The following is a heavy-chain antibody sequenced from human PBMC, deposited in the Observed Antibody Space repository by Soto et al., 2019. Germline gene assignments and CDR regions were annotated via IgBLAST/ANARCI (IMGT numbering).Heavy chain of an antibody. CDR3: ARGVGKDWFDP. J-gene: IGHJ5*02. CDR2: IYYSGST. Sequence: SETLSLTCTVSGGSISSYYWSWIRQPPGKGLEWIGYIYYSGSTNYNPSLKSRVTISVDTSKNQFSLKLSSVTAADTAVYYCARGVGKDWFDPWGQGTLVTVSS. CDR1: GGSISSYY. V-gene: IGHV4-59*01.